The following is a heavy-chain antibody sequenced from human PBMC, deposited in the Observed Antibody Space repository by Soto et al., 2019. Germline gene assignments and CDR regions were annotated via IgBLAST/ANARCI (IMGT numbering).Heavy chain of an antibody. J-gene: IGHJ6*02. CDR2: IVVGSGNT. D-gene: IGHD5-12*01. V-gene: IGHV1-58*01. Sequence: QMQLVQSGPEVKKPGTSVKVSCKASGFTFTSSAVQWVRQARGQRLEWIGWIVVGSGNTNYAQKFQERVTITRDMSTSTAYMELSSLRSEDTAVYYCAADPLATIRGGYYYYGMDVWGQGTTVTVSS. CDR1: GFTFTSSA. CDR3: AADPLATIRGGYYYYGMDV.